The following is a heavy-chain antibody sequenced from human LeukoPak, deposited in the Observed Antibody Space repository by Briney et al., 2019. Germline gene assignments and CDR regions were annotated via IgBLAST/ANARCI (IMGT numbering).Heavy chain of an antibody. CDR3: ARVRRPIVVVPAAMDDWYFVL. V-gene: IGHV3-13*01. CDR2: IGTAGDT. CDR1: GFTFSSYD. Sequence: TGGSLRLSCAASGFTFSSYDMHWVRQATGKGLEWVSAIGTAGDTYYPGSVKGRFTISRENAKNSLYLQMNSLRAGDTAVYYCARVRRPIVVVPAAMDDWYFVLWGRGTLVTVSS. J-gene: IGHJ2*01. D-gene: IGHD2-2*01.